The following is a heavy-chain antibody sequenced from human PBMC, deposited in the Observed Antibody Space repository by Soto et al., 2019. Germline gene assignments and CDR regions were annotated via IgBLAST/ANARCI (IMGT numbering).Heavy chain of an antibody. J-gene: IGHJ3*02. V-gene: IGHV4-34*01. CDR2: INHSGST. Sequence: ESLSLTCAVCGGSLSGYYWSWIRQPPGKGLEWIGEINHSGSTNYNPSLKSRVTISVDTSKNQFSLKLSSVTAADTAVYYCARAQNYVDYWFAFDIWGQGTMVTVSS. CDR1: GGSLSGYY. CDR3: ARAQNYVDYWFAFDI. D-gene: IGHD4-17*01.